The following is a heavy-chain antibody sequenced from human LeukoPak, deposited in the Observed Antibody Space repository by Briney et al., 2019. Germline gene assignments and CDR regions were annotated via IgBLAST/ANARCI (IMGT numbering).Heavy chain of an antibody. J-gene: IGHJ4*02. Sequence: SETLSLTCAVSGGSISSSSYYWGWIRQPPGKGLEWIGSIYYSRITYYNPSLKSRVTISVDTSKNQFSLKLSSVTAADTAVYYCARRGDCSSTSCYTTGPNFYFDYWGQGTLVTVSS. D-gene: IGHD2-2*02. CDR3: ARRGDCSSTSCYTTGPNFYFDY. V-gene: IGHV4-39*01. CDR2: IYYSRIT. CDR1: GGSISSSSYY.